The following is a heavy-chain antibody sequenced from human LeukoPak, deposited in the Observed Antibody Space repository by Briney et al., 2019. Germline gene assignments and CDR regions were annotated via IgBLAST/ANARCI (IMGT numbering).Heavy chain of an antibody. D-gene: IGHD6-13*01. V-gene: IGHV4-30-2*01. CDR3: ASDWGAAAGPGWFDP. J-gene: IGHJ5*02. Sequence: SETLSPTCTVSGGSLSSGGYYWSWIRQPPGKGLEWIGYIYHSGSTYYNPSLKSRVTISVDRSKNQFSLKLSSVTAADTAVYYCASDWGAAAGPGWFDPWGQGTLVTVSS. CDR2: IYHSGST. CDR1: GGSLSSGGYY.